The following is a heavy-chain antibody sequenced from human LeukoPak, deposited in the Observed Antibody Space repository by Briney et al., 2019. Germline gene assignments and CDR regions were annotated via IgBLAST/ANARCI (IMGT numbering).Heavy chain of an antibody. CDR3: ARTGGCGGDCFAIRALDAFDI. Sequence: PSETLSLTCAVSGGSISSSNWWSWVRPPPGKGLEWIGEIYHSGSTNYNPSLKSRVTISVDKSKNQFSLKLSSVTAADTAVYYCARTGGCGGDCFAIRALDAFDIWGQGTMVTVSS. CDR2: IYHSGST. J-gene: IGHJ3*02. V-gene: IGHV4-4*02. D-gene: IGHD2-21*02. CDR1: GGSISSSNW.